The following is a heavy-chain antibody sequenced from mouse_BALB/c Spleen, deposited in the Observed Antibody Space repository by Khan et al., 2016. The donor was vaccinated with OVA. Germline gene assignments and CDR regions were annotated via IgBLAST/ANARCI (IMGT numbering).Heavy chain of an antibody. CDR1: GYIFTSYW. D-gene: IGHD3-2*02. J-gene: IGHJ2*01. CDR3: AREEALYYFDY. V-gene: IGHV1-76*01. Sequence: VHLVESGAELVRPGTSVRLSCKTSGYIFTSYWIHWVKQRSGQGLEWIARIYPGTDNTYYNEKFKDKATLTADKSSSTAYLQLSSLKSEDSAVCFCAREEALYYFDYWGQGTTLTVSS. CDR2: IYPGTDNT.